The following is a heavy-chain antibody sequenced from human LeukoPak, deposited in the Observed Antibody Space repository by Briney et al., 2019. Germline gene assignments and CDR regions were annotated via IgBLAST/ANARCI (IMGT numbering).Heavy chain of an antibody. V-gene: IGHV1-18*01. CDR1: AYTFTNYD. D-gene: IGHD2-2*01. J-gene: IGHJ4*02. CDR3: ARGNAQDY. CDR2: ISAYNGNT. Sequence: GASVNVSCKASAYTFTNYDNCWLRLAPAPGLEWMGWISAYNGNTNYAQKLQGRVTMTTDTSTSTAYMELRSLRSDDTAVYYCARGNAQDYWGQGTLVTVSS.